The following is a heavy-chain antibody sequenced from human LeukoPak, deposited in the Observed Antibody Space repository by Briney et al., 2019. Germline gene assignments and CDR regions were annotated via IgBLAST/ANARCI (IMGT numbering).Heavy chain of an antibody. D-gene: IGHD3-22*01. CDR1: SGSMSSYH. CDR3: ASYSSGYLLS. J-gene: IGHJ5*02. CDR2: IYSSGST. Sequence: SETLSLTCSVSSGSMSSYHWSWIRQSAGKGLEWIGRIYSSGSTIYNPSIKSRVTMSVDTSKNQFSLKLSSVTAADTAVYYCASYSSGYLLSWGQGTLVTVSS. V-gene: IGHV4-4*07.